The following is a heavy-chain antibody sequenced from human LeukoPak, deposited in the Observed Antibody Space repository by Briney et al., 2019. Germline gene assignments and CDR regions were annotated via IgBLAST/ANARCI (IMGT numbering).Heavy chain of an antibody. CDR1: GFTFSEFG. Sequence: GGSLRLSCEASGFTFSEFGMHWVRQAPGKGLEWVGRIRSNINNYATAYIASVTGRFTISRDDSKNTAYLQMNRLKIEDTAVYYCTRGISVDWGQGTLVTVSS. J-gene: IGHJ4*02. V-gene: IGHV3-73*01. CDR2: IRSNINNYAT. CDR3: TRGISVD. D-gene: IGHD6-19*01.